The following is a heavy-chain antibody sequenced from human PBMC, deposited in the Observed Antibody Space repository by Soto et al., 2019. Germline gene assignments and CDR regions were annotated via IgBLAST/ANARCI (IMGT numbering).Heavy chain of an antibody. CDR1: GFTFSSYA. CDR2: ISGSGGST. CDR3: AKDKARGRFGELLAGPVDP. V-gene: IGHV3-23*01. D-gene: IGHD3-10*01. J-gene: IGHJ5*02. Sequence: EVQLLESGGGLVQPGGFLRLSCAASGFTFSSYAMSWVRQAPGKGLEWVSAISGSGGSTYYADSVKGRFTISRDNSKNTLYLQMNSLRAEDTAVYYCAKDKARGRFGELLAGPVDPWGQGTLVTVSS.